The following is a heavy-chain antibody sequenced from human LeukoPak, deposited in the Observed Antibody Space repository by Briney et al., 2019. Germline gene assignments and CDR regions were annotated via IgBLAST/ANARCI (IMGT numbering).Heavy chain of an antibody. V-gene: IGHV3-23*01. Sequence: GGSLRLSCAASGFTFRSYAMSWVGQAPGKGLEWVSVMSGSGGSTNYADSVKGRFTISRDNSKNTLYLQMNSLRAEDTAVYYCAKDRGFIAAAGSDDYWGQGTLVTVSS. J-gene: IGHJ4*02. CDR3: AKDRGFIAAAGSDDY. D-gene: IGHD6-13*01. CDR1: GFTFRSYA. CDR2: MSGSGGST.